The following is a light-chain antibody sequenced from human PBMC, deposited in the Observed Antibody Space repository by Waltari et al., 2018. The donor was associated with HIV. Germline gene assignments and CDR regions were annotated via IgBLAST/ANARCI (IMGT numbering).Light chain of an antibody. J-gene: IGLJ2*01. V-gene: IGLV1-51*01. CDR3: GTWDDKLSAGV. CDR1: SSHMGTIG. Sequence: HFVLTQPSSASAAPGQRVTISCSVTSSHMGTIGVSWYHQVPGTAPKLHIYDRKNRSPLVSDRSSGSQSGTSATLGISGLHTGDEADYYCGTWDDKLSAGVFGGGTKRTVL. CDR2: DRK.